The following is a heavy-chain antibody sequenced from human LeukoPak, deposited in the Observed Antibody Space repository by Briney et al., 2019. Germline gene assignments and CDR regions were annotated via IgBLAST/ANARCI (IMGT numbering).Heavy chain of an antibody. Sequence: KTGGSLRLSCAASGFTFSSYSMNWVRQAPGKGPEWVSSISSSSSYIYYADSVKGRFTISRDNAKNSLYLQMNSLRAEDTAVYYCARELGSGSNYPNSFDYWGQGTLVTVSS. J-gene: IGHJ4*02. CDR2: ISSSSSYI. CDR1: GFTFSSYS. V-gene: IGHV3-21*01. CDR3: ARELGSGSNYPNSFDY. D-gene: IGHD3-10*01.